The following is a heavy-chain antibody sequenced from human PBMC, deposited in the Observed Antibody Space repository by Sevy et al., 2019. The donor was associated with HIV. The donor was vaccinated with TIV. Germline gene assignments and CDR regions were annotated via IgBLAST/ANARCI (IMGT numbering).Heavy chain of an antibody. Sequence: GGSLRLSCAASGFTFSSYWMHWVRQAPGKGLVWVSRVNSDGSSTSYADSVKGRFTISRDNAKNTLYLQMNSLRAEDTAVYYCARGAVAGTFDYWGQGTLVTVSS. CDR3: ARGAVAGTFDY. V-gene: IGHV3-74*01. CDR1: GFTFSSYW. CDR2: VNSDGSST. D-gene: IGHD6-19*01. J-gene: IGHJ4*02.